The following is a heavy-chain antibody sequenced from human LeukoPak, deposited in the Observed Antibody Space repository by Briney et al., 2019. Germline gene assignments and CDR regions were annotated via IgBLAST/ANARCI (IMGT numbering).Heavy chain of an antibody. CDR2: ISSSSSYI. CDR3: ARVPPSVGGY. D-gene: IGHD2-15*01. CDR1: GFTFSSYS. J-gene: IGHJ4*02. V-gene: IGHV3-21*01. Sequence: GGSLRPSCAASGFTFSSYSMNWVRQAPGKGLEWVSSISSSSSYIYYADSVKGRFTISRDNAKNSLHLQMNSLRAEDTAVYYCARVPPSVGGYWDQGTLVTVSS.